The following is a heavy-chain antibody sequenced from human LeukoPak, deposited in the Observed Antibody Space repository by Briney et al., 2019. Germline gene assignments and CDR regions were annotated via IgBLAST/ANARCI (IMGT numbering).Heavy chain of an antibody. J-gene: IGHJ4*02. D-gene: IGHD3-10*01. CDR3: ARGFGPFDY. CDR1: GGSFSGYY. CDR2: INHSGST. V-gene: IGHV4-34*01. Sequence: SETLSLTCAVYGGSFSGYYWSWIRQPPGKGLEWIGEINHSGSTYYNPSLKSRVTISVDTSKNQFSLKLSSVTAADTAVYYCARGFGPFDYWGQGTLVTVSS.